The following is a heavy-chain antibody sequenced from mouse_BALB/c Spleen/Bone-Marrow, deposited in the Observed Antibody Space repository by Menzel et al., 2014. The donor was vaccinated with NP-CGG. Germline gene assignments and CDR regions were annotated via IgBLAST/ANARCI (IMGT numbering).Heavy chain of an antibody. CDR1: GYTFTSYW. J-gene: IGHJ2*02. CDR3: EICGLCFFDL. CDR2: INPSNGRT. V-gene: IGHV1S81*02. D-gene: IGHD6-1*01. Sequence: QVQLQQSGAELVKPGASVKLSCKASGYTFTSYWMHWVKQRPGQGLEWIGEINPSNGRTNYNEKFKNKATLTVDKSSSTVYMPHSRLTSEDSGVYYCEICGLCFFDLWGQGASLTLPS.